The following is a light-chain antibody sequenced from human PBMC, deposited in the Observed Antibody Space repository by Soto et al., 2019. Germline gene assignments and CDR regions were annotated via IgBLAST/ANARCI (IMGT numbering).Light chain of an antibody. CDR1: QSVSSNY. J-gene: IGKJ1*01. Sequence: EIVLTQSPGTLSLSPGERDTLSCRASQSVSSNYLAWYQQKPGQAPRPLIYGASSRATGIPDRFSGSGAGTDFTLTISRLDSEDFAVYYCQQYGSSPWTFGQGTKVDIK. CDR3: QQYGSSPWT. CDR2: GAS. V-gene: IGKV3-20*01.